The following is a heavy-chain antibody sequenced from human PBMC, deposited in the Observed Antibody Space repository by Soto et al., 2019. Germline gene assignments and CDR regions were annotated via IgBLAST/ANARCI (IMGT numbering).Heavy chain of an antibody. CDR3: AKATFGVVITPHAD. Sequence: GGSLRLSCAASGFTFSSYAMSWVRQAPGKGLEWVSAISGSGGSTYYADSVKGRFTISRDNSKNTLYLQMNSLRAEDTAVYYCAKATFGVVITPHADWGQGTLVTVSS. J-gene: IGHJ4*02. CDR2: ISGSGGST. CDR1: GFTFSSYA. D-gene: IGHD3-3*01. V-gene: IGHV3-23*01.